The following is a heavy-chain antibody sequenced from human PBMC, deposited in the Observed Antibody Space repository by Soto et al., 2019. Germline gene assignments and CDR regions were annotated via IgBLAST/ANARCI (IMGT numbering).Heavy chain of an antibody. D-gene: IGHD5-12*01. V-gene: IGHV4-31*03. J-gene: IGHJ5*02. CDR2: IYYSGST. CDR3: ARFYVDNWFDP. Sequence: PSETLSLTCTVSGGSISSGGYYWSWIRQHPGKGLEWIGYIYYSGSTFYNPSLKSRVTISVDTSKNQFSLKLSSVTAADTAVYYCARFYVDNWFDPWGQGTLVTVSS. CDR1: GGSISSGGYY.